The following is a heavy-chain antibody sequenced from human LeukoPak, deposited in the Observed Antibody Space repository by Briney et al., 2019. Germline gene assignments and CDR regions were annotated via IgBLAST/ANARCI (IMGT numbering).Heavy chain of an antibody. V-gene: IGHV4-34*01. CDR2: INHSGST. D-gene: IGHD6-19*01. CDR3: ARVLEGSSGQHWYFDL. J-gene: IGHJ2*01. Sequence: SETLSLTCAVYGGSFSGHYWSWIRQPPGKGLEWIGEINHSGSTNYNPSLKSRVTISVDTSKNQFSLRLSSVTAADTAVYYCARVLEGSSGQHWYFDLWGRGTRVTVSS. CDR1: GGSFSGHY.